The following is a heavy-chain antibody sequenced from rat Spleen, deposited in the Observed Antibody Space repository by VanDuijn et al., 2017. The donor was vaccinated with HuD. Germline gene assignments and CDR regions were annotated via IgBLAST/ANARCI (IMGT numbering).Heavy chain of an antibody. CDR3: TRGYVMDA. CDR2: ISTGGDNT. J-gene: IGHJ4*01. V-gene: IGHV5S13*01. CDR1: GFTFSDFF. Sequence: EVQLVESDGGLVQPGRSLKLSCAASGFTFSDFFMAWVRQAPAKGLEWVASISTGGDNTFYRDSVKGRFTISRDNAKNTQYLQMDSLRSEDTATYYCTRGYVMDAWSQGASVTVSS.